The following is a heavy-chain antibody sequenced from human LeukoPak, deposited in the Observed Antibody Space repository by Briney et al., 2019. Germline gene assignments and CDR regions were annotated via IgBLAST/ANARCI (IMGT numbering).Heavy chain of an antibody. CDR2: INLNSGGT. V-gene: IGHV1-2*02. D-gene: IGHD3-9*01. CDR3: ARSPDILTGENFDY. Sequence: ASVKVSCKASGYTFTYYGINWVRQAPGQGLEWMGWINLNSGGTNDAQKFQDRGTMTRDTSISTAYMELSRLRSDDTAVYYCARSPDILTGENFDYWGQGTLVTVSS. J-gene: IGHJ4*02. CDR1: GYTFTYYG.